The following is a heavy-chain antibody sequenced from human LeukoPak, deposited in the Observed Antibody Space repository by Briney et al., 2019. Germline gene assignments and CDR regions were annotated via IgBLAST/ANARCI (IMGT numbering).Heavy chain of an antibody. J-gene: IGHJ3*02. Sequence: GGSLRLSCEASGFTVSSNYMSWVRQAPGKGLEWVSVIYSGGSTYYADSVKDRFTISRDNSKNTLYLQMNSLRAEDTAVYYCASGNDILTGYLPYAFDIWGQGTMVTVSS. V-gene: IGHV3-53*01. CDR3: ASGNDILTGYLPYAFDI. D-gene: IGHD3-9*01. CDR1: GFTVSSNY. CDR2: IYSGGST.